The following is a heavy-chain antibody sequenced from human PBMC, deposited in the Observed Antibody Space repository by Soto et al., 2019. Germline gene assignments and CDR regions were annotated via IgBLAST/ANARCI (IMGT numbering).Heavy chain of an antibody. CDR2: IIPIFGTA. V-gene: IGHV1-69*13. CDR3: ARDPTITGTTNWFDP. Sequence: SVKVSCKASGGTFSSYAISWVRQAPGQGLEWIGGIIPIFGTANYAQKFQGRVTITADESTSTAYMELSSLRSEDTAVYYCARDPTITGTTNWFDPWGQGTLVTVSS. D-gene: IGHD1-7*01. CDR1: GGTFSSYA. J-gene: IGHJ5*02.